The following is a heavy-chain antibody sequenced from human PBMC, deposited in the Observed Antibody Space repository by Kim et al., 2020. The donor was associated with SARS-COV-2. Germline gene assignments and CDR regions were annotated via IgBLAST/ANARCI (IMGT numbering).Heavy chain of an antibody. CDR1: GGSFSAYS. V-gene: IGHV4-34*01. CDR2: VNHSGIT. CDR3: ARGRAGVVPSPILGLGPYYYYYAMDV. J-gene: IGHJ6*02. Sequence: SETLSLTCAVYGGSFSAYSWIWIRQAPGKGLEWIGEVNHSGITKYHPSLKSRVTISVDTSKNQFSLKLPSLTAADTAVFYCARGRAGVVPSPILGLGPYYYYYAMDVWGQGTTVTVS. D-gene: IGHD3-3*01.